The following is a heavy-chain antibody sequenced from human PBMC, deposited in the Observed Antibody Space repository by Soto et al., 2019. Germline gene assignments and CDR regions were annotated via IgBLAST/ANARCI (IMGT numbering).Heavy chain of an antibody. CDR2: IWYDGSNK. CDR1: GFTFSSYG. J-gene: IGHJ4*02. CDR3: AGHPIGYSGYDSDY. Sequence: PGGSLRLSCAASGFTFSSYGMHWVRQAPGKGLEWVAVIWYDGSNKYYADSVKGRFTISRDNSKNTLYLQMNSLRAEDTAVYYCAGHPIGYSGYDSDYWGQGTLVTVSS. D-gene: IGHD5-12*01. V-gene: IGHV3-33*01.